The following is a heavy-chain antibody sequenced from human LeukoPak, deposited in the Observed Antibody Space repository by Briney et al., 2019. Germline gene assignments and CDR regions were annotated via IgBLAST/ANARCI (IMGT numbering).Heavy chain of an antibody. D-gene: IGHD4-23*01. Sequence: SATLSLTCGVDSASFKRYYWSWIRQPPGMGLEWIGEINHGGSTNYNPSLKGRVTISVDTSKNQVFLKLKSVTAADTAVYFCATTDGRDGNSGYWGRGTLVTVSS. CDR3: ATTDGRDGNSGY. CDR1: SASFKRYY. CDR2: INHGGST. J-gene: IGHJ4*02. V-gene: IGHV4-34*01.